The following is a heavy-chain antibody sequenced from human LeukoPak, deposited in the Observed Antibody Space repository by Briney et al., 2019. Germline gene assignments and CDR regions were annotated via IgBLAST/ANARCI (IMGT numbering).Heavy chain of an antibody. CDR2: ISAYNGNT. CDR3: ARDAPYYDILTGFDY. V-gene: IGHV1-18*01. Sequence: ASVKVSCKASGYTFTSYGISWVRQAPGQGLEWMGWISAYNGNTNYAQKLQGRVTMTTDTPTSTAYMELRSLRSDDTAVYYCARDAPYYDILTGFDYWGQGTLVTVSS. CDR1: GYTFTSYG. D-gene: IGHD3-9*01. J-gene: IGHJ4*02.